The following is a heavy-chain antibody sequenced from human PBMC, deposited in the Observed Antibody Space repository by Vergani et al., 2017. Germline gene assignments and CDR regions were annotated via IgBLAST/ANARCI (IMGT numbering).Heavy chain of an antibody. CDR3: ARGLVVVPAAMAY. CDR2: INHSGIT. J-gene: IGHJ4*02. V-gene: IGHV4-34*01. CDR1: GGSFSGYY. D-gene: IGHD2-2*01. Sequence: QVQLQQWGAGLLKPSETLSLPCAVYGGSFSGYYWSWIRQPPGNGLEWIGEINHSGITNYNPSLKSRVTVSVATSKNQFSLKLSSVTAAGTAVYYCARGLVVVPAAMAYWGQGTLVTVSS.